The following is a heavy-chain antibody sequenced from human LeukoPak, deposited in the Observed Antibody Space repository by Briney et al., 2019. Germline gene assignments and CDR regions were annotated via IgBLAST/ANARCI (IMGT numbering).Heavy chain of an antibody. D-gene: IGHD3-22*01. Sequence: GGSLRLSCAASGFTVINNYMSWVRQAPGKGLEWVSLIYGGGRTYYADSVKGRFTISRDNSKNTLYMQMNSLRAEDTAVYYCAKTRAVYDSSGYRYFDYWGQGTLVTVSS. V-gene: IGHV3-66*02. J-gene: IGHJ4*02. CDR2: IYGGGRT. CDR3: AKTRAVYDSSGYRYFDY. CDR1: GFTVINNY.